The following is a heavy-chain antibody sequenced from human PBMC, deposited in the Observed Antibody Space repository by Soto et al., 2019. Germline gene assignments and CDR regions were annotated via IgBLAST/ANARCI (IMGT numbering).Heavy chain of an antibody. Sequence: QVQLQESGPGLVKPSQTLSLTCTVSGGSISSGGYYWSWIRQHPGKGLEWIGYIYYSGSTYYNLSLKSRVTISVDTSKNQFSLKLSSVTAADTAVYYCAREAPPGTNGNWFDPWGQGTLVTVSS. J-gene: IGHJ5*02. V-gene: IGHV4-31*03. CDR3: AREAPPGTNGNWFDP. D-gene: IGHD1-7*01. CDR1: GGSISSGGYY. CDR2: IYYSGST.